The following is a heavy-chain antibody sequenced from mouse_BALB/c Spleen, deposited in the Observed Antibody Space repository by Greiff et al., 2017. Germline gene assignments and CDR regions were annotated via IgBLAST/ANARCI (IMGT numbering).Heavy chain of an antibody. D-gene: IGHD2-2*01. CDR2: ISSGSSTI. Sequence: EVMLVESGGGLVQPGGSRKLSCAASGFTFSSFGMHWVRQAPEKGLEWVAYISSGSSTIYYADTVEGRFTISRDNPKNTLFLQMTSLRSEDTAMYYCARARGYEDYYAMDYWGQGTSVTVSS. J-gene: IGHJ4*01. CDR1: GFTFSSFG. CDR3: ARARGYEDYYAMDY. V-gene: IGHV5-17*02.